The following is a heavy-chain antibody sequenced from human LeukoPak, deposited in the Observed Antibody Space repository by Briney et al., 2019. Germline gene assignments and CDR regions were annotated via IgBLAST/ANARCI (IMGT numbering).Heavy chain of an antibody. Sequence: SSETLSLTCTVSGYSISSGYYWGWIRQPPGQALEWIGSIYHSGSTYYNPSLKSRVTISVDTSKNQFSLKLSSVTAADTAVYYCARAQKHTAMVYHAYWGQGTLVTVSS. J-gene: IGHJ4*02. CDR1: GYSISSGYY. CDR3: ARAQKHTAMVYHAY. D-gene: IGHD5-18*01. CDR2: IYHSGST. V-gene: IGHV4-38-2*02.